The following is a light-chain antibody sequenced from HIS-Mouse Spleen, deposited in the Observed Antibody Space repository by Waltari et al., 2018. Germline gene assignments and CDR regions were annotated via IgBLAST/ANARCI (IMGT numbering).Light chain of an antibody. CDR3: NSRDSSGNHVV. Sequence: SSELTQDPAVSVALGQTVRIKFQGDSLRSYYASWYQQKPGQAPVLVIYGKNNRPSGVPDRFSGSSSGNTASLTITGAQAEDEADYYCNSRDSSGNHVVFGGGTKLTVL. J-gene: IGLJ2*01. CDR2: GKN. CDR1: SLRSYY. V-gene: IGLV3-19*01.